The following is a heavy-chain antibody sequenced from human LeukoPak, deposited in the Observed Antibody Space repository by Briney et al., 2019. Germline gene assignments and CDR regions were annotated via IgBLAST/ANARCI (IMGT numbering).Heavy chain of an antibody. D-gene: IGHD6-13*01. CDR3: AKGRTGYMPDF. CDR2: ISGNGGTT. Sequence: GGSLRLSCAASGFTFSSYTMTWVRQAPGKGLEWVSVISGNGGTTYYEDSLKGRFTISRDNAKNTLYLQKNSLRAEDTAVYFCAKGRTGYMPDFWGQGTLVTVSS. J-gene: IGHJ4*02. V-gene: IGHV3-23*01. CDR1: GFTFSSYT.